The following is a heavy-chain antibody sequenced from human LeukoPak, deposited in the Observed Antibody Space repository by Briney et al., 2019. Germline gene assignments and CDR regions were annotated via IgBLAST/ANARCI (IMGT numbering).Heavy chain of an antibody. CDR2: SYPGDSDT. Sequence: GESLKISCKGSGYSFTSYWIGWVRQMPGKGLEWMGISYPGDSDTRYSPSFQGQVTISADKSISTAYLQWSSLKASDTAMYYCARRAYYYDSSGSIGHWFDPWGQGTLVTVSS. CDR3: ARRAYYYDSSGSIGHWFDP. V-gene: IGHV5-51*01. J-gene: IGHJ5*02. CDR1: GYSFTSYW. D-gene: IGHD3-22*01.